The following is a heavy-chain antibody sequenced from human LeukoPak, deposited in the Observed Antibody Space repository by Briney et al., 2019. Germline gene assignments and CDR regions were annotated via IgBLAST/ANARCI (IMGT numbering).Heavy chain of an antibody. J-gene: IGHJ4*02. D-gene: IGHD3-10*01. CDR1: GGSISSGGYS. CDR3: ARDVGDPPHFGY. CDR2: IYYSGSA. V-gene: IGHV4-30-4*01. Sequence: PSQTLSLTCAVSGGSISSGGYSWRWIRQPPGKGLEWIGYIYYSGSAYYSPSRKSRVTISVDTSKNQFSLKLRSVTAADTAVYYCARDVGDPPHFGYWGQGTLVTVSS.